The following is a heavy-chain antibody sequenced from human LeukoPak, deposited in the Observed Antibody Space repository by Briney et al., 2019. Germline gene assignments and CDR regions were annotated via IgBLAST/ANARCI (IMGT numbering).Heavy chain of an antibody. Sequence: PETLSLTCTVSGDSISTYYWSWIRQPPGKGLEWIGYTYYSGSTNYNPSLKSRVTISLDTPKNQFSLRLNSVTAADTAVYYCARGVAGYGPYDYWGQGTLVTVSS. CDR2: TYYSGST. J-gene: IGHJ4*02. V-gene: IGHV4-59*01. CDR3: ARGVAGYGPYDY. D-gene: IGHD5-12*01. CDR1: GDSISTYY.